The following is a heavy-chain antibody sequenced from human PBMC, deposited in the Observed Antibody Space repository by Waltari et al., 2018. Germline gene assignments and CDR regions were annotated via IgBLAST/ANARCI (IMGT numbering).Heavy chain of an antibody. Sequence: VQLVESGGGVVQPGRSLRLSCAASGFTFRNSAMYWVRQTPGKGLQWVALISYDGSYKYYGDSVKGRFTISRDNSKSTLYLQMNSLRPEDTAVYYCAREGYSGSYWFDYWGQGTLVTVSS. D-gene: IGHD1-26*01. CDR1: GFTFRNSA. V-gene: IGHV3-30*01. CDR3: AREGYSGSYWFDY. CDR2: ISYDGSYK. J-gene: IGHJ4*02.